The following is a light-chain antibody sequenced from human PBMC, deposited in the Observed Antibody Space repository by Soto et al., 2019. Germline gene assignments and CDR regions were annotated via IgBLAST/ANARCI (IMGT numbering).Light chain of an antibody. CDR3: QQYDSLPYT. CDR2: AAS. CDR1: QAISSY. J-gene: IGKJ2*01. V-gene: IGKV1-9*01. Sequence: DIQLTQAPSFLSASAGDRVSITCRASQAISSYLAWYQQKPGRAPKLLIYAASTLQSGVPSRFSGSGSGTDFSFTISSLQPEDIATYYCQQYDSLPYTFGQGTKLEIK.